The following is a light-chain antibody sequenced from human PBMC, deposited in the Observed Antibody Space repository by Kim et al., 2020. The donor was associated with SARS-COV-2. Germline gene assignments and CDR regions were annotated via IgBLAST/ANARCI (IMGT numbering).Light chain of an antibody. CDR2: GAS. J-gene: IGKJ2*01. Sequence: DIQLAQSPSSLSASVGDSVTITCRPSQDIGIYLNWYQQTPGKAPRLLIHGASNLQSGVPSRVSGGGSGAHFTLNISTLQPDDFSTYFCQQGFSDPYTFGQGTKLEIK. CDR1: QDIGIY. V-gene: IGKV1-39*01. CDR3: QQGFSDPYT.